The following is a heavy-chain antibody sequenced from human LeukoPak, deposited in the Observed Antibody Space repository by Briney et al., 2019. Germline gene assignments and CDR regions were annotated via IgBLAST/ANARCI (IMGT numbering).Heavy chain of an antibody. CDR3: ARSDYDSSGYSPHWFDP. D-gene: IGHD3-22*01. CDR1: GGTFSSYA. CDR2: IIPILGIA. J-gene: IGHJ5*02. V-gene: IGHV1-69*04. Sequence: SVKVSCKASGGTFSSYAISWVRQAPGQGLEWMGRIIPILGIANYAQKFQGRVTITADKSTSTAYMELSSLRSEDTAVYYCARSDYDSSGYSPHWFDPWGQGTLVTVSS.